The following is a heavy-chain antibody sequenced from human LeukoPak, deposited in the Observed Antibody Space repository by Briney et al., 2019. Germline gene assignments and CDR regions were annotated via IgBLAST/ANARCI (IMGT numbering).Heavy chain of an antibody. CDR3: ARDVERGRQQLVLASGMDV. CDR1: GGSISSGDYY. J-gene: IGHJ6*02. CDR2: IYYSGNT. V-gene: IGHV4-31*03. Sequence: SETLSLTCTVSGGSISSGDYYWTWIRQHPGKGLEWMGYIYYSGNTYYNPSLKSRVTISVDTSKNQFSLKLSSVTAADTAVYYCARDVERGRQQLVLASGMDVWGQGTTVTVSS. D-gene: IGHD6-13*01.